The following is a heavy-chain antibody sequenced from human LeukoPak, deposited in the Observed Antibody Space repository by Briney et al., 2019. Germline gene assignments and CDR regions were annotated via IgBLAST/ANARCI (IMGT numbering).Heavy chain of an antibody. CDR2: IYTSGST. V-gene: IGHV4-4*07. CDR3: ARSYYGSSGYYLRPLYFDY. Sequence: SETLSLTCTVSGGSISSYYWSWIRQPAGKGLEWIGRIYTSGSTNYNPSLKSRVTMSVDTSKNQFSLKLSSVTAADTAVYYCARSYYGSSGYYLRPLYFDYWGQGTLVTVSS. D-gene: IGHD3-22*01. J-gene: IGHJ4*02. CDR1: GGSISSYY.